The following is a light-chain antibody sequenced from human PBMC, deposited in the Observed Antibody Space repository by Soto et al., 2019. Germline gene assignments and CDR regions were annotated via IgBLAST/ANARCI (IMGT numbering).Light chain of an antibody. CDR1: QSISSY. Sequence: DIQMTQSPSSLSASVGDRVTITCRASQSISSYLNWYQQKPGKAPTVLISSASSLQSGVPLRFIGSGSGTDISLTISSLQSADVASYYCQQSYSTHVTFGGGTKVEVK. J-gene: IGKJ4*01. CDR2: SAS. CDR3: QQSYSTHVT. V-gene: IGKV1-39*01.